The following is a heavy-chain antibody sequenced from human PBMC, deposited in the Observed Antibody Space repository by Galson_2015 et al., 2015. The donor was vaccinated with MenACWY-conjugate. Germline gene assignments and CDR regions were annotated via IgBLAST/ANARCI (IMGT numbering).Heavy chain of an antibody. CDR2: IYYSGST. Sequence: TLSLTCIVSGGSINDYYWSWIRQPPGKGLEWIGYIYYSGSTNYNPSLKSRVTLSVDTSKNRFSLNLTSVTAADTAVYYCARHKIYYYDRTGNFDYWGQGALVTVSS. CDR3: ARHKIYYYDRTGNFDY. V-gene: IGHV4-59*08. J-gene: IGHJ4*02. D-gene: IGHD3-22*01. CDR1: GGSINDYY.